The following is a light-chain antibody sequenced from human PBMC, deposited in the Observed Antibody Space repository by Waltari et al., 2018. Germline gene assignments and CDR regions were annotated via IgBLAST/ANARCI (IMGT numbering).Light chain of an antibody. CDR1: RSDVGAYNY. CDR2: DVN. Sequence: QSALTQPASVSGSPGQSITISCTGTRSDVGAYNYVSWYQQHPGKAPKVIIYDVNSRPSGVSNRFSGSKSGNTASLTISGLQAEDEADYYCSSYTSSNTLVVFGGGTKLTVL. J-gene: IGLJ2*01. V-gene: IGLV2-14*01. CDR3: SSYTSSNTLVV.